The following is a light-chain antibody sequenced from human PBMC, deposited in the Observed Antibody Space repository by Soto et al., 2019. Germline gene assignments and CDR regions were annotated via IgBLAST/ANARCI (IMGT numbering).Light chain of an antibody. Sequence: DFQMTQSPSSLSASVGDRVTITCQASQDISNYLNWYQQKPGKAPKLLASNLETGVPSRFSGSGSGTDFTFTISSLQPEDIATYYCQQYDNLLLTFGGGTKVEIK. J-gene: IGKJ4*01. CDR2: AS. CDR1: QDISNY. V-gene: IGKV1-33*01. CDR3: QQYDNLLLT.